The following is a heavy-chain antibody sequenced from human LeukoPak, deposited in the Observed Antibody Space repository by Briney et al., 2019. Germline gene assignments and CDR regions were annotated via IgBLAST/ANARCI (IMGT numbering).Heavy chain of an antibody. CDR2: IKQDGSEK. D-gene: IGHD1-7*01. CDR1: GFTFSSYW. Sequence: GGSLRLSCAASGFTFSSYWMSWVRQAPGKGLEWVANIKQDGSEKYYVDSVKGRFTISRDNAKNSLYLQMNSLRAEDTAVYYCARDGGSNWNYYGSMDYWGQGTLVTVSS. CDR3: ARDGGSNWNYYGSMDY. J-gene: IGHJ4*02. V-gene: IGHV3-7*01.